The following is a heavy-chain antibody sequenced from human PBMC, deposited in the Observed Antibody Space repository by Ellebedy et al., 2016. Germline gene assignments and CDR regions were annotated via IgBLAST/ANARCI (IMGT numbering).Heavy chain of an antibody. CDR2: IYYSGST. CDR1: GGSINNYY. D-gene: IGHD1-26*01. V-gene: IGHV4-59*05. J-gene: IGHJ2*01. CDR3: ARWGGSYVAWYFDL. Sequence: SETLSLTCTVSGGSINNYYWNWIRQPPGKGLEWIGSIYYSGSTYYNPSLKSRVTISVDTSKNQFSLKLSSVTAADTAVYYCARWGGSYVAWYFDLWGRGTLVTVSS.